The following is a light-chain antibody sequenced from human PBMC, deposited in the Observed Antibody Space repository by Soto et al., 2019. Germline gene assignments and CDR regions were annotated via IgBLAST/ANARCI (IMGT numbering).Light chain of an antibody. CDR3: SSDAGNKDV. J-gene: IGLJ1*01. Sequence: QSALTQPPSASGSPGQSVTISCTGTSSDVGGYNYVSWYQQHPGKAPKLMIYEVSKRPSGVPDRFSGSKSGNTASQTVSGLQAEDEADYCCSSDAGNKDVFGTGTKVTVL. CDR1: SSDVGGYNY. V-gene: IGLV2-8*01. CDR2: EVS.